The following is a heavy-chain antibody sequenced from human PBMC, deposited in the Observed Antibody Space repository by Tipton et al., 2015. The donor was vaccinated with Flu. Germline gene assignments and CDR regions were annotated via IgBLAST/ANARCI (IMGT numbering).Heavy chain of an antibody. V-gene: IGHV3-30*03. CDR2: MSYDGNNI. CDR3: ARDRWGSLDY. J-gene: IGHJ4*02. D-gene: IGHD3-16*01. Sequence: SGFTFSIYGMHWVRQAPGKGLEWVAVMSYDGNNILYADSVKGRFTVSRDYSKNTLYLQMNSLRGEDTAVYYCARDRWGSLDYWGQGTLVTVSS. CDR1: GFTFSIYG.